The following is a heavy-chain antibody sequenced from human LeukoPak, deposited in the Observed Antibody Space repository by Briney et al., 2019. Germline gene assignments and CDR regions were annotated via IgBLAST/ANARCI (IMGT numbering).Heavy chain of an antibody. Sequence: ASVKVSCKASGYTFTGYYMYWVRQAPGQGLEWMGWINPNSGGTNYAQKFQGRVTMTRDTSISTAYMELSRLRSDDTAVYYCAREYYYDFWSGYSDAFDIWGQGTMVTVSS. J-gene: IGHJ3*02. V-gene: IGHV1-2*02. CDR1: GYTFTGYY. CDR2: INPNSGGT. CDR3: AREYYYDFWSGYSDAFDI. D-gene: IGHD3-3*01.